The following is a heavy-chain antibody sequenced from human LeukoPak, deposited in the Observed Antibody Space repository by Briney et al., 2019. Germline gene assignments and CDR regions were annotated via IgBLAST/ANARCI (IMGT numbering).Heavy chain of an antibody. Sequence: PGGSLRLSCAASGFTFSSYAMSWVRQALGKGLEGVSAISGSGGSTYYADSVKGRFTISRDNSKNTLYLQMNSLRAEDTAVYYCAKDAGSATAAGLTWGQGTLVTVSS. CDR3: AKDAGSATAAGLT. CDR2: ISGSGGST. J-gene: IGHJ4*02. V-gene: IGHV3-23*01. D-gene: IGHD6-13*01. CDR1: GFTFSSYA.